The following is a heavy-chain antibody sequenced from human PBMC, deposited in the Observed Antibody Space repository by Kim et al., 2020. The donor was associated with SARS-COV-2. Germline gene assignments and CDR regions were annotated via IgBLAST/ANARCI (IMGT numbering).Heavy chain of an antibody. CDR2: INSDGSSA. V-gene: IGHV3-74*01. CDR1: GFTLSSHW. D-gene: IGHD2-15*01. CDR3: ARGGGYCSAGSCFRYWYFDL. J-gene: IGHJ2*01. Sequence: GGSLRLSCVASGFTLSSHWMHWVRQAPGKGLVWVSRINSDGSSANYADSVKGRFTISRDNAKNTLYLQMNSLTAEDTAVYYCARGGGYCSAGSCFRYWYFDLWGRGTLVTVSS.